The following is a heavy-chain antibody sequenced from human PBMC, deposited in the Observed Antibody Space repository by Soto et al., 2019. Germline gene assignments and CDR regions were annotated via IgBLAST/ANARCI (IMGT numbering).Heavy chain of an antibody. V-gene: IGHV3-48*03. D-gene: IGHD1-26*01. CDR2: ISDGGGAI. CDR1: GVSFISYE. Sequence: RLSCAASGVSFISYEMNWVRHAPGKGLEWVSYISDGGGAIHYADSVKGRFTVSRDNAKSSLYLQMNSLRAEDTALYYCARDIGGGNWFDPWGQGTLVAVSS. J-gene: IGHJ5*02. CDR3: ARDIGGGNWFDP.